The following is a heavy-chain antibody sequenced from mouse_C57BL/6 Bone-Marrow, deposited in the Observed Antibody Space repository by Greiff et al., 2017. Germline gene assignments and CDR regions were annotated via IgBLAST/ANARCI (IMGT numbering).Heavy chain of an antibody. CDR3: ASCGSSSYWYFDV. J-gene: IGHJ1*03. V-gene: IGHV1-81*01. D-gene: IGHD1-1*01. CDR2: IYPRSGNT. Sequence: VQVVESGAELARPGASVKLSCKASGYTFTSYGISWVKQRTGQGLEWIGEIYPRSGNTYYNEKFKGKATLTADKSSSTAYMELRSLTSEDSAVYFCASCGSSSYWYFDVWGTGTTVTVSS. CDR1: GYTFTSYG.